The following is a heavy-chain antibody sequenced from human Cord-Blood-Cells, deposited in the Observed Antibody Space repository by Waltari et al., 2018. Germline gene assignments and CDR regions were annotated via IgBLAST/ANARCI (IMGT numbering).Heavy chain of an antibody. J-gene: IGHJ5*02. CDR1: GGSFSGYY. V-gene: IGHV4-34*01. Sequence: QVQLQQWGAGLLKPSETLSLTCAVYGGSFSGYYWSWIRQPPGKGLEWIGEINHSGSTNSNPSLKSRVTISVDTSKNQFSRKLSSVTAADTAVYYCARGGGSSGEGNWFDPWGQGTLVTVSS. CDR2: INHSGST. D-gene: IGHD6-19*01. CDR3: ARGGGSSGEGNWFDP.